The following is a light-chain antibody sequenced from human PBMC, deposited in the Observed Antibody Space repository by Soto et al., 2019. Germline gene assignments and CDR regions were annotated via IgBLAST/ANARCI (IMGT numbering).Light chain of an antibody. Sequence: DVVLTQSPLSSPVTLGQPASISCRSSQSLVYSDGNTYLSWLHQRPGQPPRLLIYKVSNRLSGVPDRIRGSGTGTDFTLKISRVEAEDVGVYYCMQLTHVTFTFGKGTKLEMK. V-gene: IGKV2-24*01. J-gene: IGKJ2*01. CDR2: KVS. CDR1: QSLVYSDGNTY. CDR3: MQLTHVTFT.